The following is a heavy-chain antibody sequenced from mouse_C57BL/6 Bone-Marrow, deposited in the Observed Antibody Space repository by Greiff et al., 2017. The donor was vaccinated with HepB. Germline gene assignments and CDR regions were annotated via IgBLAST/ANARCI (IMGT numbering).Heavy chain of an antibody. CDR1: GYTFTSYW. CDR3: ARDKTAQATFDY. J-gene: IGHJ2*01. Sequence: VQLQQPGAELVKPGASVKLSCKASGYTFTSYWMHWVKQRPGQGLEWIGMIHPNSGSTNYNEKFKRKATLTVDKSSSTAYMQLSSLTSEDSAVYYCARDKTAQATFDYWGQGTTLTVSS. V-gene: IGHV1-64*01. CDR2: IHPNSGST. D-gene: IGHD3-2*02.